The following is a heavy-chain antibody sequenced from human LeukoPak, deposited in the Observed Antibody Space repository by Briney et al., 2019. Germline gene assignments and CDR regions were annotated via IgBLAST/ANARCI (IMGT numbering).Heavy chain of an antibody. CDR2: IKQDGSEK. D-gene: IGHD3-10*01. V-gene: IGHV3-7*03. Sequence: GSLRLSCAASGFTFSNYWMTWVRQAPGKGLEWVASIKQDGSEKYYVDSVKGRFTFSRDNAKNSLYLQMDSLRAEDTAVYYCARDKSAGADTGSSFYYWGQGALVTVSS. J-gene: IGHJ4*02. CDR1: GFTFSNYW. CDR3: ARDKSAGADTGSSFYY.